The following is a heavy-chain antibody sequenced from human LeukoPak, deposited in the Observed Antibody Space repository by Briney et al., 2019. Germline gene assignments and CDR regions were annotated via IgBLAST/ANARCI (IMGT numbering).Heavy chain of an antibody. J-gene: IGHJ3*02. CDR1: GFTFSSYW. CDR3: ARDLGYGDYGAFDI. V-gene: IGHV3-7*01. CDR2: IKQDGSEK. Sequence: GGSLRLSCAASGFTFSSYWMSWVRQAPGKGLEWVANIKQDGSEKYYVDSVKGRFTISRDNAKNSLYLQMNSLRAEDTAVYYCARDLGYGDYGAFDIWGQGTMVTVSS. D-gene: IGHD4-17*01.